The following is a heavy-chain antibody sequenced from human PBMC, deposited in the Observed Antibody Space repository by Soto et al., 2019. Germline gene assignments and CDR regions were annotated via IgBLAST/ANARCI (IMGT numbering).Heavy chain of an antibody. D-gene: IGHD1-1*01. CDR1: GGSISSYY. V-gene: IGHV4-59*01. Sequence: SATLSLTCTVSGGSISSYYWSWIRQPPGKGLEWIGYIYYSGSTNYNPSLKSRVTISVDTSKNQFSLKLSSVTAADTAVYYCANDSGTTGTLGWRAFDIWGQGTMVTVSS. CDR3: ANDSGTTGTLGWRAFDI. CDR2: IYYSGST. J-gene: IGHJ3*02.